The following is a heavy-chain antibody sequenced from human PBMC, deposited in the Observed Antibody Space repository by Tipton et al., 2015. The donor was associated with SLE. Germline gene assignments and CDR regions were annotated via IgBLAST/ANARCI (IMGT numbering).Heavy chain of an antibody. Sequence: TLSLTCTVSGGSISSSSYYWGWTRQPPGKGLEWIGSIYYSGSTYYNPSLKSRVTISVDTSKNQFSLKLSSVTAADTAVYYCARYFYDSSGVCLFDFWGQGTLVTVSS. CDR2: IYYSGST. CDR1: GGSISSSSYY. V-gene: IGHV4-39*07. CDR3: ARYFYDSSGVCLFDF. D-gene: IGHD3-22*01. J-gene: IGHJ4*02.